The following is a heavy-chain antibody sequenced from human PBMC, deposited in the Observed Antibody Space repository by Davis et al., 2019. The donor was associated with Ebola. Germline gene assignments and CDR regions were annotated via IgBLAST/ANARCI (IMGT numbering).Heavy chain of an antibody. V-gene: IGHV3-74*01. Sequence: PGGSLRLSCAASGFTFSSSTMNWVRQAPGKGLVWVSRINSDGSSTSYADSVKGRFTISRDNAKNTLYLQMNSLRAEDTAVYYCAKDDVDSPTLYWGQGTLVTVSS. J-gene: IGHJ4*02. CDR2: INSDGSST. D-gene: IGHD5-12*01. CDR1: GFTFSSST. CDR3: AKDDVDSPTLY.